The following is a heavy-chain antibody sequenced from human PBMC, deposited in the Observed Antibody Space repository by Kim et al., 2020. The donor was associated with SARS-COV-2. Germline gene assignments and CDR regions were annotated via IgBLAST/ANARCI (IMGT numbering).Heavy chain of an antibody. D-gene: IGHD3-3*01. J-gene: IGHJ6*03. CDR3: ASAIFGVAISGDYYMDV. CDR1: GYTFTSYD. V-gene: IGHV1-8*01. CDR2: MNPNSGNT. Sequence: ASVKVSCKASGYTFTSYDINWVRQATGQGLEWMGWMNPNSGNTGYAQKFQGRVTMTRNTSISTAYMELSSLRSEDTAVYYCASAIFGVAISGDYYMDVWGKGTAVTVSS.